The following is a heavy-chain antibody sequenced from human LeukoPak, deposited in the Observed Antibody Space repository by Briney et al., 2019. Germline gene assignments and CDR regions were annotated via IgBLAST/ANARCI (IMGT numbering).Heavy chain of an antibody. D-gene: IGHD6-6*01. Sequence: PGGSLRLSCAASGFTFSSYSMNWVRQAPGKWLEWVSSITSSSSYIYYADSVNGRFTISRDNAKNSLYLQMNSLRAEDTAVYYCAREYSSSSYWGQGTLVTVSS. V-gene: IGHV3-21*01. CDR2: ITSSSSYI. CDR1: GFTFSSYS. J-gene: IGHJ4*02. CDR3: AREYSSSSY.